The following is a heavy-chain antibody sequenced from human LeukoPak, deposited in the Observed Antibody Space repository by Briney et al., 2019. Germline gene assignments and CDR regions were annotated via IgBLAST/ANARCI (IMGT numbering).Heavy chain of an antibody. CDR3: ARHYGP. J-gene: IGHJ4*02. CDR1: GFTFSSYSMN. CDR2: IYYSGST. D-gene: IGHD3-10*01. V-gene: IGHV4-39*01. Sequence: PGGSLRLSCAASGFTFSSYSMNWVRQPPGKGLEWIGSIYYSGSTYYNPSLKSRVTISVDTSKNQFSLKLNSVTATDTAVYYCARHYGPWGQGTLVTVSS.